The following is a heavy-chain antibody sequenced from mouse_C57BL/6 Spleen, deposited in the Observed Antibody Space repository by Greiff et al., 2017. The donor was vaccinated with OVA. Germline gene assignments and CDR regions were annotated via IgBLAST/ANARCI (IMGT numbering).Heavy chain of an antibody. CDR2: IYPGDGDT. D-gene: IGHD4-1*01. CDR1: GYAFSSSW. J-gene: IGHJ2*01. Sequence: QVQLQSGPELVKPGASVKISCKASGYAFSSSWMNWVKQRPGKGLEWIGRIYPGDGDTNYNGKFKGKATLTADKSSSTAYMQLSSLTSEDSAVYFCARRELGPFDYWGQGTTLTVTS. CDR3: ARRELGPFDY. V-gene: IGHV1-82*01.